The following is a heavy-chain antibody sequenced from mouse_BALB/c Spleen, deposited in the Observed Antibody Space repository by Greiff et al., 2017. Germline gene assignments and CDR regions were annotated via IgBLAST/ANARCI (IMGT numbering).Heavy chain of an antibody. Sequence: EVQRVESGGGLVKPGGSLKLSCAASGFTFSDYYMYWVRQTPEKRLEWVATISDGGSYTYYPDSVKGRFTISRDNAKNNLYLQMSSLKSEDTAMYYCARVYDYDAGYAMDYWGQGTSVTVSS. D-gene: IGHD2-4*01. CDR3: ARVYDYDAGYAMDY. CDR1: GFTFSDYY. J-gene: IGHJ4*01. V-gene: IGHV5-4*02. CDR2: ISDGGSYT.